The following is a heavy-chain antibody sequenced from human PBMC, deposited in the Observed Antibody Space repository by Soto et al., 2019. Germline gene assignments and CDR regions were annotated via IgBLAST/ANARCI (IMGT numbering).Heavy chain of an antibody. D-gene: IGHD3-10*01. CDR1: GFTFSSYA. Sequence: DVQLLESGGHLVQPGGSLRLSCAASGFTFSSYAMSWVRQAPGKGLEWVSSVSAGGDMTYYSDSVKGQFTISRDNSNNALFLQMNSLRIEDTALYYCARGDRGGSGSPARYYYSGLDVWGQGTTVTVS. CDR3: ARGDRGGSGSPARYYYSGLDV. V-gene: IGHV3-23*01. CDR2: VSAGGDMT. J-gene: IGHJ6*02.